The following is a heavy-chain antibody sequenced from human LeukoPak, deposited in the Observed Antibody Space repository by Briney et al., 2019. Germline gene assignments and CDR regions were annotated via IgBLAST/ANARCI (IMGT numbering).Heavy chain of an antibody. Sequence: LSGGSLRLSCAASGFTFDDYGMSWVRQAPGKGLEWVSGINWNGGSTGYADSVKGRFTISRDNAKNSLYLQMNSLRAEDTALYYCARDLYSSSWYFVSPGGYWGQGTLVTVSS. D-gene: IGHD6-13*01. CDR3: ARDLYSSSWYFVSPGGY. V-gene: IGHV3-20*04. CDR1: GFTFDDYG. CDR2: INWNGGST. J-gene: IGHJ4*02.